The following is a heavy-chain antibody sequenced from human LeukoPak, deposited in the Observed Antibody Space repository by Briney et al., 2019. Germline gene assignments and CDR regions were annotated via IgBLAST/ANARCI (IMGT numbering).Heavy chain of an antibody. CDR1: GFTFNSYN. J-gene: IGHJ3*02. CDR2: ITSSGSLT. V-gene: IGHV3-48*02. D-gene: IGHD3-22*01. Sequence: GGSLRLSCVASGFTFNSYNMNWVRHAPGKGLEWVSYITSSGSLTYSADSVKGRFIVSRDSAKNSLYLQLNSLRDEGTAVYYCARVYHDSSGYYYAVDIWGQGTMVTVSS. CDR3: ARVYHDSSGYYYAVDI.